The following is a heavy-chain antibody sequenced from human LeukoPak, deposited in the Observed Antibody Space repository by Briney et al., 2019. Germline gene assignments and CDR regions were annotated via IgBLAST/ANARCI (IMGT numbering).Heavy chain of an antibody. D-gene: IGHD6-13*01. V-gene: IGHV4-34*01. CDR2: INHSGNT. CDR3: ASISS. CDR1: GGSFSGYY. Sequence: SETLSLTCAVYGGSFSGYYWSWIRQPPGKGLEWIGEINHSGNTNYNPSLRSRVTISVDTSKNQFSLKLSSVTAADTAVYYCASISSWGQGTLVTVSS. J-gene: IGHJ4*02.